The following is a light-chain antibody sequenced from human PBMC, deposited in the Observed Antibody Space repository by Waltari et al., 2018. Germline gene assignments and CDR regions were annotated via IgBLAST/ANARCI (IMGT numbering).Light chain of an antibody. CDR3: CSYTGGYTWV. Sequence: QSALTQPRSVSGSPGQSVPISCTGTRSDLSPYNYVSWYQQPPGKAPKPLIHDVTRRPSGVPDRFSGSRSGNTASLTISGLQAEDEADYYCCSYTGGYTWVFGGGTKLTVL. V-gene: IGLV2-11*01. CDR2: DVT. CDR1: RSDLSPYNY. J-gene: IGLJ3*02.